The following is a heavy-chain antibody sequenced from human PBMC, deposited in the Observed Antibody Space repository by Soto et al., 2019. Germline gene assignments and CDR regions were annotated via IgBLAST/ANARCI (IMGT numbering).Heavy chain of an antibody. J-gene: IGHJ4*02. D-gene: IGHD5-12*01. CDR2: ISSGSSYI. CDR1: GFTFSTYS. V-gene: IGHV3-21*01. CDR3: VRGDGYNNFDY. Sequence: EVQLVESGGGLVKPGGSLRLSCVASGFTFSTYSMNWVRQAPGKGLEWVSLISSGSSYIYYADSVKGRFTISRDNTKNSLYLQMNSLRTEDTAVYYCVRGDGYNNFDYWGQGTLVTVSS.